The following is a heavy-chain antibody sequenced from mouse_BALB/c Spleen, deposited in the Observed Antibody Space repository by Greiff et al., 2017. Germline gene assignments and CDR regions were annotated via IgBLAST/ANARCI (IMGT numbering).Heavy chain of an antibody. V-gene: IGHV1-80*01. CDR2: IYPGDGDT. J-gene: IGHJ2*01. CDR1: GYAFSNYW. D-gene: IGHD1-2*01. CDR3: ARNSLLRPYYFDY. Sequence: VQLQQSGAELVRPGSSVKISCKASGYAFSNYWMNWVKQRPGQGLEWIGQIYPGDGDTNYNGKFKGKATLTADKSSSTVYMQLSSLISEDSAVYFCARNSLLRPYYFDYRGQGTALTVSS.